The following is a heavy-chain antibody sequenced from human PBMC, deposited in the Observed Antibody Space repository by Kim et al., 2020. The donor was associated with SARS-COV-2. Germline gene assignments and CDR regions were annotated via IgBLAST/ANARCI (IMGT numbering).Heavy chain of an antibody. CDR3: ARGLPPGIAAAGNWFDP. V-gene: IGHV4-34*01. D-gene: IGHD6-13*01. J-gene: IGHJ5*02. Sequence: LKSRVTKSVDTSKNQFSLKLSSVTAADTAVYYCARGLPPGIAAAGNWFDPWGQGTLVTVSS.